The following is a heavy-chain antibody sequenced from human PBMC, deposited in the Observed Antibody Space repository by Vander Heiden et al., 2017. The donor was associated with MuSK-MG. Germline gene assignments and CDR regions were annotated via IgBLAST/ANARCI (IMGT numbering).Heavy chain of an antibody. J-gene: IGHJ4*02. CDR3: TAVVGIGVVY. Sequence: EVQLVEFGGGLVKPEESLGLSCAASGVTFRDAWMSWVRQAPGKGLEWVGRIRNKVDGGTTDYASPVKGRFTISRDDSKNTLYLQMNSLRIEDTAIYYCTAVVGIGVVYWGQGTLVTVSS. D-gene: IGHD3-3*01. CDR1: GVTFRDAW. CDR2: IRNKVDGGTT. V-gene: IGHV3-15*01.